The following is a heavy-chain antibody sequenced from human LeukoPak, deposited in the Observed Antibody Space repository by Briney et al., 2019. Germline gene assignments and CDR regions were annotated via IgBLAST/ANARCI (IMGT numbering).Heavy chain of an antibody. J-gene: IGHJ4*02. Sequence: GGSLRLSCAASGFTFGSYSMNWVRQAPGKGLEWVSSISSSSSYIYYGDSVKGRFTISRDNAKNSLYLQMNSLRAEDTAVYYCARDRDPNFYYGSGSYLVGYWGQGTLVTVSS. CDR3: ARDRDPNFYYGSGSYLVGY. CDR1: GFTFGSYS. CDR2: ISSSSSYI. D-gene: IGHD3-10*01. V-gene: IGHV3-21*01.